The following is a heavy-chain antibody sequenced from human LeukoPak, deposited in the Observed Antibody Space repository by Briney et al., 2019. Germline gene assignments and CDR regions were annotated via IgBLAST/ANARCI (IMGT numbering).Heavy chain of an antibody. V-gene: IGHV4-39*01. CDR2: IYYSGST. CDR1: GGSISSSSYY. CDR3: ARAFSVSAWFDP. Sequence: SETLSLTCTVSGGSISSSSYYWGWIRQPPGKGLEWIGSIYYSGSTYYNPSLKSRVTISVDTSKNQFSLKLDSVTAADTAVYYCARAFSVSAWFDPWGQGTLVTVSS. D-gene: IGHD3-10*01. J-gene: IGHJ5*02.